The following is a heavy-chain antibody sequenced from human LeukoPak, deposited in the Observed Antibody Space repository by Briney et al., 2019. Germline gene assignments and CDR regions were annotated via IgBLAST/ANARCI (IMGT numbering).Heavy chain of an antibody. V-gene: IGHV3-9*01. CDR3: AKAPMTTVTSFFDY. J-gene: IGHJ4*02. Sequence: PGGSLRLSCAASGFTFDDYAMHWVRQAPGKGLEWVSGISWNSGSIGYADSVKGRFTISRDNAKNSLYLQMNSLRAEDTALYYCAKAPMTTVTSFFDYWGQGTLVTVSS. CDR1: GFTFDDYA. CDR2: ISWNSGSI. D-gene: IGHD4-17*01.